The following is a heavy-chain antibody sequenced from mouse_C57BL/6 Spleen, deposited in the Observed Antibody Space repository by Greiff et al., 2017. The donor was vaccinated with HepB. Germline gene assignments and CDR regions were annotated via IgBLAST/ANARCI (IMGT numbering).Heavy chain of an antibody. CDR3: ARTARRKY. V-gene: IGHV3-2*02. D-gene: IGHD1-2*01. CDR2: ISYSGST. Sequence: EVQLQQSGPGLVKPSQSLSLTCPVTGYSITSGYGWNWIRQFPGNKLEWMGYISYSGSTNYNPSLKSRIPITRDTSKNQFFLQLNSVTTEDTATYYCARTARRKYWGQGTTLTVSS. J-gene: IGHJ2*01. CDR1: GYSITSGYG.